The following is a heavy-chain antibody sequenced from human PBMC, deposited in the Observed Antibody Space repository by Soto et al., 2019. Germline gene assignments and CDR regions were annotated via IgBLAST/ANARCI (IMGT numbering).Heavy chain of an antibody. CDR3: ARVSHYYDSSGYYEYYYYYYGMDV. Sequence: QVQLVESGGGVVQPGRSLRLSCAASGFTFSSYAMHWVRQAPGKGLEWVAVISYDGSNKYYADSVKGRFTISRDNSKDVLYLQMISLGAEDTAVYYCARVSHYYDSSGYYEYYYYYYGMDVWGQGTTVTVSS. D-gene: IGHD3-22*01. CDR2: ISYDGSNK. J-gene: IGHJ6*02. CDR1: GFTFSSYA. V-gene: IGHV3-30-3*01.